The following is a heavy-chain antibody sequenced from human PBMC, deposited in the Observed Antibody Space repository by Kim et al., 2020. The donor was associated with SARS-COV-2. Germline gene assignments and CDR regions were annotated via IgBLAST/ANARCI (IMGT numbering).Heavy chain of an antibody. CDR2: ISWNSGSI. V-gene: IGHV3-9*01. D-gene: IGHD3-3*01. J-gene: IGHJ4*02. CDR1: GFTFDDYA. Sequence: GGSLRLSCAASGFTFDDYAMHWVRQAPGKGLEWVSGISWNSGSIGYADSVKGRFTISRDNAKNSLYLQMNSLRAEDTALYYCAKLFGYDFFGGTDYWGQG. CDR3: AKLFGYDFFGGTDY.